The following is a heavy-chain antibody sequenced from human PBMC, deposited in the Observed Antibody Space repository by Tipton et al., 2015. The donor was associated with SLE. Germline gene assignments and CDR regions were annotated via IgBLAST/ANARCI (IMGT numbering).Heavy chain of an antibody. D-gene: IGHD2-15*01. V-gene: IGHV4-39*07. Sequence: TLSLTCTVSGGSISSSSYYWGWIRQPPGKGLEWIGSIYYSGSTYYNPSLKSRVTISVDTSKNQFSLKLNSVTAADTAVYYCARGCSGGSCYWGDNWGQGTLVTVSS. CDR2: IYYSGST. J-gene: IGHJ4*02. CDR3: ARGCSGGSCYWGDN. CDR1: GGSISSSSYY.